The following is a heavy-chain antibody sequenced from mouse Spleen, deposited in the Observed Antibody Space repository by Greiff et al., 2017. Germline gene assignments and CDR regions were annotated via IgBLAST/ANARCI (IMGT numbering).Heavy chain of an antibody. CDR1: GYTFTSYW. CDR2: IDPSDSGT. D-gene: IGHD1-1*01. J-gene: IGHJ4*01. Sequence: QVQLQQPGAELVRPGSSVKLSCKASGYTFTSYWMHWVKQRPIQGLEWIGNIDPSDSGTHYNQKFKDKATLTVDKSSSTAYMQLSSLTSEDSAVYYCAREGLTTMPLMDYWGQGTSVTVSS. V-gene: IGHV1-52*01. CDR3: AREGLTTMPLMDY.